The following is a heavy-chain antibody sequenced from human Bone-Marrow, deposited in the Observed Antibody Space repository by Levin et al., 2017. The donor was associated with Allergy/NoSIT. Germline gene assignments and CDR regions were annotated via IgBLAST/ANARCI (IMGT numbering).Heavy chain of an antibody. V-gene: IGHV4-34*01. CDR2: INHSGST. J-gene: IGHJ4*02. Sequence: SETLSLTCAVYGGSFSGYYWSWIRQLPGKGLEWIGEINHSGSTNYNPSLKSRVTISVDTSKNQFSQKLSSVAAADTAVYYCARGLSYGYYFDYWGQGTLVTVSS. CDR3: ARGLSYGYYFDY. CDR1: GGSFSGYY. D-gene: IGHD5-18*01.